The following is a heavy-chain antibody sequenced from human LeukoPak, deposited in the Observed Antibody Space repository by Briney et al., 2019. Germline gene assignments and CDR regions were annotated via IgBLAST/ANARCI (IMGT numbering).Heavy chain of an antibody. J-gene: IGHJ5*02. CDR1: GYTFTGYY. Sequence: GASVKVSCKASGYTFTGYYMHWVRQAPGQGLEWMGWINPNSGGTNYAQKFQGRVTMTRDTSISTAYMELSRLRSDDTAVYYCARDKPPYSSGWYREDWFDPWGQGTLVTDSS. V-gene: IGHV1-2*02. CDR2: INPNSGGT. CDR3: ARDKPPYSSGWYREDWFDP. D-gene: IGHD6-19*01.